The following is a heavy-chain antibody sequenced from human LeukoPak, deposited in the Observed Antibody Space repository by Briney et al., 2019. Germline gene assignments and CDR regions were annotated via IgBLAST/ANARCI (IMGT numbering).Heavy chain of an antibody. Sequence: ASVKVSCKASGYTFTSYAMNWVRQAPGQGLEWMGWINTITGNPTYAQGFTGRFVFSLDTSVSTAYLQISSLKAEDTAVYYCARTLIWFGELDAFDIWGQGTMVTVSS. V-gene: IGHV7-4-1*02. CDR1: GYTFTSYA. D-gene: IGHD3-10*01. CDR2: INTITGNP. CDR3: ARTLIWFGELDAFDI. J-gene: IGHJ3*02.